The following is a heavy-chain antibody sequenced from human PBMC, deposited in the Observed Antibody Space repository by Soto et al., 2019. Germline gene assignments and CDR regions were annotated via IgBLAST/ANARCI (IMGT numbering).Heavy chain of an antibody. CDR3: AKGWIQLWLTVDY. D-gene: IGHD5-18*01. V-gene: IGHV3-30*18. Sequence: GGSLRLSCAASGFTFSNYGLHWVRQAPGKGLEWVAVISYDGDNKYYADSVKGRFTISGDNSKNTLYLQMNSLRAEDTAVYYCAKGWIQLWLTVDYWGQGALVTVSS. CDR1: GFTFSNYG. J-gene: IGHJ4*02. CDR2: ISYDGDNK.